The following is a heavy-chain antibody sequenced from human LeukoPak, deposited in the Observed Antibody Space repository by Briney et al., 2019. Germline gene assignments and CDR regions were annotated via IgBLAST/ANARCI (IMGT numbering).Heavy chain of an antibody. J-gene: IGHJ4*02. D-gene: IGHD3-10*01. CDR1: GFTFSRYG. CDR2: LSYDESNE. Sequence: GGSLRLSCAASGFTFSRYGMHWVRQTPGKGLEWVAVLSYDESNEYYADSVKGRFTISRDNSKNLLYLQMNSLRAEDTAMYYCAKSLGFGELSGRLYGFDYWGQGILVTVSS. V-gene: IGHV3-30*18. CDR3: AKSLGFGELSGRLYGFDY.